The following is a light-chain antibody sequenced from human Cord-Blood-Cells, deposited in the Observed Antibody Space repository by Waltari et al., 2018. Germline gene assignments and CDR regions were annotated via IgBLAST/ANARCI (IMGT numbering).Light chain of an antibody. CDR3: CSYAGSSTWV. CDR2: EVS. V-gene: IGLV2-23*02. J-gene: IGLJ3*02. CDR1: SSDVGSYNL. Sequence: QSALTPPASVSGSPGQSITIPCTGPSSDVGSYNLVSWYQQHPRKASKLMIYEVSKRPAGVSNRFSGSKSGNTASLTISGLQAEDEADYYCCSYAGSSTWVFGGGTKLTVL.